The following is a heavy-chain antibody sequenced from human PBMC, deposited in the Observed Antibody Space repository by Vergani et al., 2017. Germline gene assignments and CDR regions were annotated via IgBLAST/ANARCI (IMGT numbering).Heavy chain of an antibody. D-gene: IGHD6-19*01. Sequence: QVQLVQSGAEVKKPGASVNVSCKASGYTFTSYGISWVRQAPGKGLEWMGWISAYNGNTNYAQKPQGRVTMTTDTSTNTAYMELRSLRSDDTAVYYCSIDLMADSSGWDRPPYYYGMDVWGQGP. J-gene: IGHJ6*02. CDR1: GYTFTSYG. V-gene: IGHV1-18*01. CDR2: ISAYNGNT. CDR3: SIDLMADSSGWDRPPYYYGMDV.